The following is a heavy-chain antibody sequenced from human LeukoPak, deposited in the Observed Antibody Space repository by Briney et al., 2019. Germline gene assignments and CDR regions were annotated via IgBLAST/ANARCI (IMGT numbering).Heavy chain of an antibody. Sequence: GGSLRLSCAASGFTFSNYDMHWVRQATGKGLEWVSAIDTTGYTYYPASVKGRFTISRDNAKNSLYLQMSSLRVEDTAVYYCTRDPRHFDSCGQGTLVTVSS. V-gene: IGHV3-13*01. CDR2: IDTTGYT. CDR3: TRDPRHFDS. CDR1: GFTFSNYD. D-gene: IGHD6-6*01. J-gene: IGHJ5*01.